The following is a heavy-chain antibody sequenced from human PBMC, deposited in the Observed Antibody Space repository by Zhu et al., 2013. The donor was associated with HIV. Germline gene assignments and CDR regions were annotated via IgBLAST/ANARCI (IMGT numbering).Heavy chain of an antibody. CDR3: ARGRDGYTDREYYYYGMDV. CDR1: GGTFSSYA. Sequence: QVQLVQSGAEVKKPGSSVKVSCKASGGTFSSYAISWVRQAPGQGLEWMGGIIPIFGTANYAQKFQGRVTITADESASTAYMELSSLRSEDTAVYYCARGRDGYTDREYYYYGMDVWGQGTTVTVSS. CDR2: IIPIFGTA. D-gene: IGHD5-12*01. J-gene: IGHJ6*02. V-gene: IGHV1-69*01.